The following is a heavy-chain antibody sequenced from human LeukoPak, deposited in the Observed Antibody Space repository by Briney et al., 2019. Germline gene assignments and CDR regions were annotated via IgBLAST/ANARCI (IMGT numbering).Heavy chain of an antibody. V-gene: IGHV3-23*01. Sequence: GGSLRLSCAASGFTFSSYGMSWVRQAPGKGLEWVSAISGSGGSTYYADSVKGRFTISRDNSKNTLYLQMNSLRAEDTAVYYCAKRYYDILTGNHYYYMDVWGKGTTVTISS. D-gene: IGHD3-9*01. CDR2: ISGSGGST. CDR3: AKRYYDILTGNHYYYMDV. J-gene: IGHJ6*03. CDR1: GFTFSSYG.